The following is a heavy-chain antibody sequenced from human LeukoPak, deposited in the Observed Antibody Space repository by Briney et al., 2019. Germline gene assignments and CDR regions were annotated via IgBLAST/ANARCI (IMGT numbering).Heavy chain of an antibody. CDR2: IYYSGST. Sequence: SETLSLTCTVSGGSISSSSYYWGWIRQPPGKGLEWIGSIYYSGSTYYNPSLKSRVTISVDTSKNQFSLKLSSVTAADTAVYYCASGDFGVVIIDYWGQGTLVTVSS. D-gene: IGHD3-3*01. J-gene: IGHJ4*02. V-gene: IGHV4-39*07. CDR3: ASGDFGVVIIDY. CDR1: GGSISSSSYY.